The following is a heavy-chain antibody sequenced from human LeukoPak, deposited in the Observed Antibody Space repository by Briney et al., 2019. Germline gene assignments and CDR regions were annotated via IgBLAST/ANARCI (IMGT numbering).Heavy chain of an antibody. D-gene: IGHD6-13*01. J-gene: IGHJ4*02. CDR2: IYPGDSDT. CDR3: ARLTSSWSFDY. CDR1: GYSFTTYW. V-gene: IGHV5-51*01. Sequence: GESLQISCKGSGYSFTTYWIGWVRQMPGKGPEWMGIIYPGDSDTRYSPSFQGQVTISADKSTSTAYLQWSSLKASDTAMYYCARLTSSWSFDYWGQGTLVTVSS.